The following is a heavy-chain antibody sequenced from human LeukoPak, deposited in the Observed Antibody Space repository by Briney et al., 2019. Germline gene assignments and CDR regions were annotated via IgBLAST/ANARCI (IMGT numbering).Heavy chain of an antibody. D-gene: IGHD4-23*01. V-gene: IGHV3-23*01. CDR1: GLTFSNFA. CDR2: INSSGYST. Sequence: GGSLRLSCAASGLTFSNFAMSWVRQAPGKGLEWVSDINSSGYSTYYADSVRGRFIISRDNSKNTLFLEMRSLRAEGTAAYFCAKSRGGGNSDGLDIWGQGTKVTVSS. CDR3: AKSRGGGNSDGLDI. J-gene: IGHJ3*02.